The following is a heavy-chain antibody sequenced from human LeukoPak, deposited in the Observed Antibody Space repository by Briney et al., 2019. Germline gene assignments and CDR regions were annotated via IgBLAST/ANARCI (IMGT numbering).Heavy chain of an antibody. D-gene: IGHD3-9*01. Sequence: SETLSLTCTVSGGSISSYYWSWIRQPPGKGLEWIGYIYYSGSTNYNPSLKSRVTISVDTSKNQFSLKLSSVTAADTAVYYCARMLDWSLDYWGQGTLVTVSS. CDR2: IYYSGST. CDR3: ARMLDWSLDY. V-gene: IGHV4-59*12. CDR1: GGSISSYY. J-gene: IGHJ4*02.